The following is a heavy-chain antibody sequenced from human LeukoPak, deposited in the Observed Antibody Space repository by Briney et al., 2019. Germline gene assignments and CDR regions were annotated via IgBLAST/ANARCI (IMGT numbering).Heavy chain of an antibody. D-gene: IGHD3-22*01. J-gene: IGHJ4*02. V-gene: IGHV4-59*01. CDR2: IYYSGST. Sequence: SETLSLTCTVSGGSISSYYWSWIRQPPGKGLEWIGYIYYSGSTNYNPSLKSRVTISVDTSKNQFSLKLSSVTAADTAVYYCARSRRTGNYYDSSGYYYESWGQGTLVTVSS. CDR3: ARSRRTGNYYDSSGYYYES. CDR1: GGSISSYY.